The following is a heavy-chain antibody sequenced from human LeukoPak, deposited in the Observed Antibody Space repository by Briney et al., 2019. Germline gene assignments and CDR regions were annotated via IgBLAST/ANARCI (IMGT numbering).Heavy chain of an antibody. CDR2: INPNSGGT. Sequence: ASVKVSCKASGYTFTGYYMHWVRQAPGQGLEWVGWINPNSGGTNYAQKFQGRVTMTRGTSISTAYMELSRLRSDDTAVYYCARDSSYCSGGSCYSLRIDYWGQGTLVTVSS. CDR3: ARDSSYCSGGSCYSLRIDY. J-gene: IGHJ4*02. D-gene: IGHD2-15*01. CDR1: GYTFTGYY. V-gene: IGHV1-2*02.